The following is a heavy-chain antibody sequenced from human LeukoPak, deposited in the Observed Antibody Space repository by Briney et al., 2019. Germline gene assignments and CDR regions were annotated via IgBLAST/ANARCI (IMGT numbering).Heavy chain of an antibody. D-gene: IGHD4-23*01. CDR3: ARHRTVVAPFGP. V-gene: IGHV3-53*01. Sequence: PGGSLRLSCAASGFTVSSNYMSWVRQAPGKGLEWVSVIYSGGSTYYADSVKGRFTISRDNSKNTLYLQMNSLRAEDTAVYYCARHRTVVAPFGPWGQGTLVTVSS. CDR1: GFTVSSNY. J-gene: IGHJ5*02. CDR2: IYSGGST.